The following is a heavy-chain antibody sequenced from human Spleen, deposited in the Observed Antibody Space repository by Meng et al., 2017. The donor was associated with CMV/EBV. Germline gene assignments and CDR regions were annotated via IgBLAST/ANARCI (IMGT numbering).Heavy chain of an antibody. V-gene: IGHV3-30*02. D-gene: IGHD2-2*01. CDR1: EFSFSSYA. CDR2: IQYDGRNR. J-gene: IGHJ3*01. Sequence: GEFLKISCAASEFSFSSYAMTRVRQAPGKGLEWAAFIQYDGRNRFYADSVKGRVTISRDNSKNTLYLQMNSLRADDTAVYYCAKGDIAVVTGAIGAFDVWGQGTMVTVSS. CDR3: AKGDIAVVTGAIGAFDV.